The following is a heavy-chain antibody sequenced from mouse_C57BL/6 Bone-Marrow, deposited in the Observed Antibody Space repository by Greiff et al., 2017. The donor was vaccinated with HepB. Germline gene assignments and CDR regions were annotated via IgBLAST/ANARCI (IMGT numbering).Heavy chain of an antibody. D-gene: IGHD1-1*01. J-gene: IGHJ1*03. CDR3: AKDYGSPSYWYFDV. CDR2: IWSGGST. V-gene: IGHV2-4*01. Sequence: VKLMESGPGLVQPSQSLSITCTVSGFSLTSYGVHWVRQPPGKGLEWLGVIWSGGSTDYNAAFISRLSISKDNSKSQVFFKMNSQQADDTAIYYCAKDYGSPSYWYFDVWGTGTTVTVSS. CDR1: GFSLTSYG.